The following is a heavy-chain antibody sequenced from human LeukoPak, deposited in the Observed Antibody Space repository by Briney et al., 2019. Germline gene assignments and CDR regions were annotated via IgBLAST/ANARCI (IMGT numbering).Heavy chain of an antibody. Sequence: PGGSLRLSCAASGFTFSSYAMSWVRQAPGKGLEWVGFITSKPYGEATHYAASVSGRFTFSRDDSKSVAYLQMNSLKTEDTAVYYCVRHDGMILPVWGQGTLVTVSS. D-gene: IGHD3/OR15-3a*01. CDR3: VRHDGMILPV. V-gene: IGHV3-49*04. CDR1: GFTFSSYA. CDR2: ITSKPYGEAT. J-gene: IGHJ4*02.